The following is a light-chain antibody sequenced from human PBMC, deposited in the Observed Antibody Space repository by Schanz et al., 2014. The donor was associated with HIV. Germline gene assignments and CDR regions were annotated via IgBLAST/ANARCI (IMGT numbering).Light chain of an antibody. CDR2: DSR. CDR3: GTWDSSLGAAGV. V-gene: IGLV1-51*01. Sequence: QSVLTQPPSVSAAPGQKVTISCSGSDSNIGSNYVAWYQQLPGTAPKLLIHDSRKRPSEIPDRFSGSKSGTSATLGITGLQTGDEAEYYCGTWDSSLGAAGVFGTGTKLTVL. CDR1: DSNIGSNY. J-gene: IGLJ1*01.